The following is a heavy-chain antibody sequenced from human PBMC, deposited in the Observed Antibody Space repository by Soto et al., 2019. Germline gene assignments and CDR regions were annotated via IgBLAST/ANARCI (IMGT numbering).Heavy chain of an antibody. CDR3: ARDYRYSADY. CDR2: INSDSSYI. Sequence: GGSLRLSCAASGFTFSPYSMNWVRQAPGKGLEWVSSINSDSSYIYYADSLKGRFTISRDNAKNSLYLQMTSLRAEDTAVYYCARDYRYSADYWGHGPLVTVSS. CDR1: GFTFSPYS. J-gene: IGHJ4*01. D-gene: IGHD2-15*01. V-gene: IGHV3-21*01.